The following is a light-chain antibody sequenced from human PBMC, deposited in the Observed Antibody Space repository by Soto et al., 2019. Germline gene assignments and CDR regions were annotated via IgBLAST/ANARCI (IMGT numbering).Light chain of an antibody. J-gene: IGLJ3*02. V-gene: IGLV2-8*01. Sequence: QSALTQPPSASGSPGQSVTISCTGTSSDVGAYDYVCWYQQHPGKAHKLMIYEVNKRPSGVPDRFSGSKSGNTASLTVSGLQAGDEADYYCSSFAANDNVVFGGGTKVTVL. CDR2: EVN. CDR3: SSFAANDNVV. CDR1: SSDVGAYDY.